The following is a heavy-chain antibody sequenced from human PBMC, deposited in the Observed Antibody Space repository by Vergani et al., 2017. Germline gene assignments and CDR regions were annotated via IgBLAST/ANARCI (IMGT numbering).Heavy chain of an antibody. CDR1: GGTFSSYA. D-gene: IGHD1-7*01. CDR3: ARDRSMIGPEADVGTLFY. Sequence: QVQLVQSGAEVKKPGSSVKVSCKASGGTFSSYAISWVRQAPGQGLEWLGGIIPIFGTANYAQKFQGRVTITADEATSTAYMELSSLRSEGTVVYYGARDRSMIGPEADVGTLFYWGRGTLVTVSS. CDR2: IIPIFGTA. V-gene: IGHV1-69*01. J-gene: IGHJ4*02.